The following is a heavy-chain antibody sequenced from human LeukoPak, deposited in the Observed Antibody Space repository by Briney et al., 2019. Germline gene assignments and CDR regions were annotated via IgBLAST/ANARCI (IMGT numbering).Heavy chain of an antibody. CDR1: GGSISSGGFY. J-gene: IGHJ4*02. CDR2: IYYSGST. V-gene: IGHV4-31*03. CDR3: ARGRVQLDY. Sequence: SETLSLTCTVSGGSISSGGFYWSWIRQHPGKGLEWIGYIYYSGSTYYNPSLKSRVTMSVDTSKNQFSLKLSSVTAADTALYYCARGRVQLDYWGQGTLVTVSS. D-gene: IGHD2-2*01.